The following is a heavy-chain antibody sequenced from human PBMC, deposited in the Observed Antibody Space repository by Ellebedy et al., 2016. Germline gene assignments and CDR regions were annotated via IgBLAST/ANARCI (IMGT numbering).Heavy chain of an antibody. CDR1: GFTFSSYA. D-gene: IGHD3-10*01. CDR3: AKDRVGRFGELFHI. Sequence: GGSLRLXXAASGFTFSSYAMSWVRQAPGKGLEWVSAISGSGGSTYYADSVKGRFTISRDNSKNTLYLQMNSLRAEDTAVYYCAKDRVGRFGELFHIWGQGTMVTVSS. V-gene: IGHV3-23*01. CDR2: ISGSGGST. J-gene: IGHJ3*02.